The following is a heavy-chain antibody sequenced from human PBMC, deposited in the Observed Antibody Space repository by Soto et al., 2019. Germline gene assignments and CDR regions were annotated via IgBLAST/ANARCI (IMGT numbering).Heavy chain of an antibody. CDR2: ISGSGGST. D-gene: IGHD3-10*01. J-gene: IGHJ6*02. CDR3: AKFWFGELTHYHYYGMDV. CDR1: GFTFSSYA. Sequence: EVQLLESGGGLVQPGGSLRLSCAASGFTFSSYAMSWVRQAPGKGLEWVSAISGSGGSTYYADSVKGRFTISRDNSKNTLYLQMNSLRAEDTAVYYCAKFWFGELTHYHYYGMDVWGQGTTVTVSS. V-gene: IGHV3-23*01.